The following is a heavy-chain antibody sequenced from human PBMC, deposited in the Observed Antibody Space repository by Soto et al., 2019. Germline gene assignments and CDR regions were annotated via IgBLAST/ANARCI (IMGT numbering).Heavy chain of an antibody. CDR3: AGDFSMVVVAPGS. CDR2: INAGNSDT. J-gene: IGHJ5*02. V-gene: IGHV1-3*05. D-gene: IGHD3-22*01. Sequence: QVQLVQSGAEEKKPGASVKVSCKASGYTFTSYAMHWVRQAPGQRLEWMGWINAGNSDTEYSQKFQGRVTITSDTSASTAYMELSSLRSEDTAVYYCAGDFSMVVVAPGSWGQGTLVTVSS. CDR1: GYTFTSYA.